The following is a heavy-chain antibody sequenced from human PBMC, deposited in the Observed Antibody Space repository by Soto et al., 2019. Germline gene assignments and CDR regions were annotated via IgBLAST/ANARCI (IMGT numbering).Heavy chain of an antibody. CDR2: ISYDGSNK. D-gene: IGHD2-15*01. CDR3: AKGYCSGGSCYFPWFDP. CDR1: GFTFSSYG. Sequence: SGGSLRLSCAASGFTFSSYGMHWVRQAPGKGLEWVAVISYDGSNKYYADSVKGRFTISRDNSKNTLYLQMNSLRAEDTAVYYCAKGYCSGGSCYFPWFDPWGQGTLVTVSS. V-gene: IGHV3-30*18. J-gene: IGHJ5*02.